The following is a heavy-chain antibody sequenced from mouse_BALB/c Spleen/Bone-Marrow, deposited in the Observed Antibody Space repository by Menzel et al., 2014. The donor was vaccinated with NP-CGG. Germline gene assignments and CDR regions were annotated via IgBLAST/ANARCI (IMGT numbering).Heavy chain of an antibody. CDR3: ESRGEYFDV. V-gene: IGHV1-31*01. CDR1: GYSFTGHY. CDR2: IYPYNGVS. J-gene: IGHJ1*01. Sequence: VQLQQSGPELVKPGASGKISCKASGYSFTGHYMHWVKQSHGNSLDWIGYIYPYNGVSSYNQKFKGKATLTVDKSSSTAYMELRSLTSDDSAVYYCESRGEYFDVWGAGTTVTVSS.